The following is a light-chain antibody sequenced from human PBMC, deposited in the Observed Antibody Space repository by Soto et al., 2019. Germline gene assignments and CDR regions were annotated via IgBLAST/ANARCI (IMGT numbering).Light chain of an antibody. CDR1: QDINIY. J-gene: IGKJ5*01. CDR3: QQYDILPIT. CDR2: DAS. V-gene: IGKV1-33*01. Sequence: DIQMTQSPSSLFASVGDRVTITCQATQDINIYLNWYQQKPRKAPNLLIYDASNLEIGVPSRFSGSGSGTHFTFTISSLQTEDIGTYYCQQYDILPITFGRGTRLEIK.